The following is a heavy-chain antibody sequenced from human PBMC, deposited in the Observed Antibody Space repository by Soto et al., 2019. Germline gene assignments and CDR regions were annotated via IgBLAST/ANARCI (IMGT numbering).Heavy chain of an antibody. V-gene: IGHV4-39*07. CDR2: IYYSGST. J-gene: IGHJ5*02. D-gene: IGHD2-15*01. CDR3: AREGGYCSGGSCYSGMPFDP. CDR1: GGSISSSSYY. Sequence: SETLSLTCTVSGGSISSSSYYWGWIRQPPGKGLEWIGSIYYSGSTYYNPSLKSRVTISVDTSKNQFSLKLSSVTAADTAVYYCAREGGYCSGGSCYSGMPFDPWGQGTLVTVS.